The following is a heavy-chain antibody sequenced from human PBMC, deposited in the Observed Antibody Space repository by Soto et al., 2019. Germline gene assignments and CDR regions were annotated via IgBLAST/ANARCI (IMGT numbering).Heavy chain of an antibody. CDR3: PKAGSSSWYWFDP. J-gene: IGHJ5*02. Sequence: QVQLVESGGGVVQPGRSLRLSCAASGFTFSSYGMHWVRQAPGKGLEWVAVISYDGSNKYYADSVKGRFTISRDNSKNSLYLQMNSLRDEDTAVYYCPKAGSSSWYWFDPWGQGTLVTVSS. D-gene: IGHD6-13*01. CDR1: GFTFSSYG. V-gene: IGHV3-30*18. CDR2: ISYDGSNK.